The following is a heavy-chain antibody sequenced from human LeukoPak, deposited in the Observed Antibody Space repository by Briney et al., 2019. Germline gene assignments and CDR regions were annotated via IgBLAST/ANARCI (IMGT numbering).Heavy chain of an antibody. CDR2: INHSGST. CDR3: ARGSIAVAMFDP. V-gene: IGHV4-34*01. D-gene: IGHD6-19*01. Sequence: SETLSLTCAVYGGSFSGYYWSWIRQPPGRGLEWIGEINHSGSTNYNPSLKSRVTISVDTSKNQFSLRLSSVTAADTAVYYCARGSIAVAMFDPWGQGTLVTVSS. CDR1: GGSFSGYY. J-gene: IGHJ5*02.